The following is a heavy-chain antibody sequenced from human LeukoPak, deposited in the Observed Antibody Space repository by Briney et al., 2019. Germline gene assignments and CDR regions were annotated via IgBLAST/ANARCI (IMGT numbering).Heavy chain of an antibody. D-gene: IGHD3-22*01. CDR3: ARDSLDSSDYIDY. J-gene: IGHJ4*02. Sequence: SETLSLTCTVSGGSVSSGSYYWSWIRQPPGTGLEWIGYIYYSGSTNYNPSLKSRVTISVDTSKNQFSLKLSSVTAADTAVYYCARDSLDSSDYIDYWGQGTLVTVSS. CDR1: GGSVSSGSYY. V-gene: IGHV4-61*01. CDR2: IYYSGST.